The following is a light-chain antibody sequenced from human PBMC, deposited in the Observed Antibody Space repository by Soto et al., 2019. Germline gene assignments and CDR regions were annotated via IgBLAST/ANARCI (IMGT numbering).Light chain of an antibody. CDR3: QQYGSSPYT. Sequence: EIVLTQSPGTLSLSPGERATLSCRASQSVSSSYLAWYQQKPDQAPRLLIYGASSRATGIPDRFSGSGSGTYFTLTISSLEPEDFAVYYWQQYGSSPYTFGQGTKLEIK. V-gene: IGKV3-20*01. J-gene: IGKJ2*01. CDR2: GAS. CDR1: QSVSSSY.